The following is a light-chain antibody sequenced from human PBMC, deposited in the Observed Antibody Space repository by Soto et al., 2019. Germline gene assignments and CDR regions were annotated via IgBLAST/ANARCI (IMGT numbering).Light chain of an antibody. CDR1: PSVTNY. J-gene: IGKJ4*01. V-gene: IGKV3-15*01. CDR3: QQYSQWPLT. Sequence: EIVLTQSPATLSLSPGERATLSCRASPSVTNYLAWYQQKPGQAPRLLMYGVSTRATGIPARFGGSGSATEFTLTISSLQSEDFAVYYCQQYSQWPLTFGGGTTVDIK. CDR2: GVS.